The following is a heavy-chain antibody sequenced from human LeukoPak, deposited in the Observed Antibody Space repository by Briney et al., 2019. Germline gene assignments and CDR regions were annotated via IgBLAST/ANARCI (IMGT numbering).Heavy chain of an antibody. J-gene: IGHJ4*02. CDR1: GFTFTTCW. CDR2: INHDGSST. CDR3: VRDWGYDSSGYWQKYFDT. D-gene: IGHD3-22*01. V-gene: IGHV3-74*01. Sequence: GGSLRLSCATSGFTFTTCWMHWVRQAPGKGLVWVSRINHDGSSTNYADSVKGRFTISRDNAKKTVYLQMNSLRAEDTAVYYCVRDWGYDSSGYWQKYFDTWGQGTLVTVSS.